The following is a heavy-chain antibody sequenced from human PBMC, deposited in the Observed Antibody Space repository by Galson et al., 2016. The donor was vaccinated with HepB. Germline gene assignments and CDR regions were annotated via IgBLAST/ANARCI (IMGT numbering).Heavy chain of an antibody. D-gene: IGHD6-13*01. Sequence: QSGAEVKKPGESLQISCTVSGDNRTNYWIAWVRQMPEKSLEWMGIIYLADSDARYSPSFQGQVSISADKSITTAYLHWSTLKTSDAAIYYCARGHYSRWLSSDELWGQGTRVTVS. CDR1: GDNRTNYW. J-gene: IGHJ1*01. CDR3: ARGHYSRWLSSDEL. V-gene: IGHV5-51*01. CDR2: IYLADSDA.